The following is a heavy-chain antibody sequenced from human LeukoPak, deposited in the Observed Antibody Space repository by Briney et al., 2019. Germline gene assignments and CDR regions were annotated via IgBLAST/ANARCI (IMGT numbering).Heavy chain of an antibody. J-gene: IGHJ4*02. CDR3: VRELEGGLGDY. D-gene: IGHD2-15*01. V-gene: IGHV3-48*03. Sequence: GGSLRLSCAASGFTFSSYEMNWVRQAPGKGLEWVSYISSSGSTMYFADSVKGRFTISRDNGKNSLYLQMNSLRAEDTAVYYCVRELEGGLGDYWGQGTLVTVSS. CDR2: ISSSGSTM. CDR1: GFTFSSYE.